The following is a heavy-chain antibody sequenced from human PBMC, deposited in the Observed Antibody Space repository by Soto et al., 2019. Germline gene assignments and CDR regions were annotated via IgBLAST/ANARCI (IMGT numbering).Heavy chain of an antibody. Sequence: SETLSLTCSVSGGSISGSYWSWIRQSPGKGLEWLGYVYYTGSTNYSPSLRSRVSISVDTSKNEFSLRLSSVTTADTAVYFCARSVAVPGAHIDYWGQGTQVTVSS. D-gene: IGHD6-19*01. CDR2: VYYTGST. CDR3: ARSVAVPGAHIDY. J-gene: IGHJ4*02. V-gene: IGHV4-59*01. CDR1: GGSISGSY.